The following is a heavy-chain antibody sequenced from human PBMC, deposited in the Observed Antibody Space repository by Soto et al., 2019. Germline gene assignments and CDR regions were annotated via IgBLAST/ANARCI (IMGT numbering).Heavy chain of an antibody. D-gene: IGHD3-10*01. CDR3: ARTSGLDY. CDR2: ISSGGSII. V-gene: IGHV3-48*03. J-gene: IGHJ4*02. Sequence: GGSLRLSCAASEFTFRSYEMSWVRQAPGKGLEWVSYISSGGSIIYYADSVKGRFTISRDNAKNSLYLQMNSLRAEDTAIYYCARTSGLDYWGQGTLVTVSS. CDR1: EFTFRSYE.